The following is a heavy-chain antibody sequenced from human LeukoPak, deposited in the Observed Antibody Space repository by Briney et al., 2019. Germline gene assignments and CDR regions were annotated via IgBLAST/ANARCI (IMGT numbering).Heavy chain of an antibody. V-gene: IGHV4-34*01. CDR3: ARGPRIGIRYFFYGYY. D-gene: IGHD3-9*01. CDR2: INHSGST. J-gene: IGHJ4*02. CDR1: GGSISSYY. Sequence: SETLSLTCTVSGGSISSYYWSWLRQPPGKGLEWIGEINHSGSTNYNPSLKSRVTISVDTSKNQFSLKLSSVTAADTAVYYCARGPRIGIRYFFYGYYWGQGTLVTVSS.